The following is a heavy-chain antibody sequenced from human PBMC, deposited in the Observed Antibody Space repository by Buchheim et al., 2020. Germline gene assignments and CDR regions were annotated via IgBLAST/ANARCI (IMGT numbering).Heavy chain of an antibody. J-gene: IGHJ6*02. Sequence: EVQLVESGGGLVQPGGSLRLSCAASGFTFSSYWMSWVRQAPGKGLEGVANIKQDGSEKYYVDSVKGRFTISRDNAKNSLYLQMNSLRAEDTAVYYCARAKGHYDFWSGYYFLDYYYGMDVWGQGTT. CDR2: IKQDGSEK. V-gene: IGHV3-7*01. CDR1: GFTFSSYW. CDR3: ARAKGHYDFWSGYYFLDYYYGMDV. D-gene: IGHD3-3*01.